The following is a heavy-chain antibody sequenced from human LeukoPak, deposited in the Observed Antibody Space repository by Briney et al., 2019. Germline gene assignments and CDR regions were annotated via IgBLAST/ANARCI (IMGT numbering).Heavy chain of an antibody. D-gene: IGHD3-10*01. V-gene: IGHV3-11*05. CDR2: ISSSSSYT. J-gene: IGHJ4*02. CDR1: GFTFSDYY. CDR3: ARDGGSGSYGD. Sequence: GGSLRLSCAASGFTFSDYYMSWIRQAPGKGLEWVSYISSSSSYTNYADPVKGRFTISRDNAKNSLYLQMNSLRAEDTAVYYCARDGGSGSYGDWGQGTLVTVSS.